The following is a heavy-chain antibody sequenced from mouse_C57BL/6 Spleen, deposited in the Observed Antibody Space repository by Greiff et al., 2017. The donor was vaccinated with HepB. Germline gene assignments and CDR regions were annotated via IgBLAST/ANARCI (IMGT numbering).Heavy chain of an antibody. V-gene: IGHV14-1*01. D-gene: IGHD2-5*01. CDR1: GFNIKDYY. Sequence: EVQLQQSGAELVRPGASVKLSCTASGFNIKDYYMHWVKQRPEQGLEWIGRIDPEDGDTEYAPKFQGKATMTADTSSNTSYLQLSSLTSEDTAVYYYTSYSNSRAWFAYWGQGTLVTVSA. CDR3: TSYSNSRAWFAY. CDR2: IDPEDGDT. J-gene: IGHJ3*01.